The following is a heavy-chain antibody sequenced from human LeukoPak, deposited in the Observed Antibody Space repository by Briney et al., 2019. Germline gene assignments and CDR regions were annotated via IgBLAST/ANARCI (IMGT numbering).Heavy chain of an antibody. CDR1: GFTFGGYA. CDR3: TRADHYGSGSPHDY. V-gene: IGHV3-49*04. J-gene: IGHJ4*02. D-gene: IGHD3-10*01. Sequence: GGSLRLSCTASGFTFGGYAMSWVRQAPGKGLEWVGFIRSKAYGGTTEYAASVKGRFTISRDDSKSIAYLQMNSLKTEDTAVYYCTRADHYGSGSPHDYWGQGTLVTVSS. CDR2: IRSKAYGGTT.